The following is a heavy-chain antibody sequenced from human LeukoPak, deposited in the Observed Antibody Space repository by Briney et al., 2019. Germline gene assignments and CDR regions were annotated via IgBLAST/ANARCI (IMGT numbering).Heavy chain of an antibody. V-gene: IGHV3-23*01. CDR3: AKGAASRGYTYVAN. CDR1: AFTFRSYA. D-gene: IGHD5-18*01. Sequence: GGSLRLSCAASAFTFRSYAMIWVRQAPGKGLEWVSGISGSGGSTYYSDSARGRFTISRDNSNNTLYLQMNSLRAEDTAVYYCAKGAASRGYTYVANWGQGTLVTVSS. J-gene: IGHJ4*02. CDR2: ISGSGGST.